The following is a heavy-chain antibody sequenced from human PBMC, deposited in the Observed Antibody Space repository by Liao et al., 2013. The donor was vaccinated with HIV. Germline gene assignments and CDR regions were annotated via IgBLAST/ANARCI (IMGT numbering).Heavy chain of an antibody. CDR3: ARGGPGPIAAVGTETTAFDI. V-gene: IGHV4-59*01. CDR1: GGSISSYF. D-gene: IGHD6-13*01. CDR2: ISYNGDT. J-gene: IGHJ3*02. Sequence: QVQLQESGPGLVKPSETLSLTCTVSGGSISSYFWTWIRQPPGDGLEWIGYISYNGDTNYNPSLKRRVTMSIDTSKNQFSLTLSSVTTADTAMYYCARGGPGPIAAVGTETTAFDIWGQGTMVTVSS.